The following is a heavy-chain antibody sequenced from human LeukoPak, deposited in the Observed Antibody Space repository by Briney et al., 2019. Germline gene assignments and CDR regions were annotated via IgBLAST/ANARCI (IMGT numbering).Heavy chain of an antibody. CDR2: IYYSGST. D-gene: IGHD2-15*01. J-gene: IGHJ4*02. CDR1: GYSISSSYY. Sequence: SETLSLTCAVSGYSISSSYYWGWIRQPPGKGLEWIGSIYYSGSTYYNPALKSRVTISVDTSKNQFSLKLSSVTAADTAVYYCARPGHCSGGSCYFHYWGQGTLVTVSS. CDR3: ARPGHCSGGSCYFHY. V-gene: IGHV4-38-2*01.